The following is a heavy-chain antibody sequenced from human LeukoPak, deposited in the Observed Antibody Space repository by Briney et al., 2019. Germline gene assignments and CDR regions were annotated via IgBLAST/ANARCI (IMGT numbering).Heavy chain of an antibody. J-gene: IGHJ6*03. CDR2: IYYSGTT. CDR1: GGSISGKY. D-gene: IGHD1-1*01. Sequence: SETLSLTCTVSGGSISGKYWSWIRQTPGKGLEWVGYIYYSGTTKYNPSLKSRVTISVDTSKNQFSLKVRSVTTADTAVYYCARAGQIERPPPLIDYYYMDVWGKGTTVTVSS. CDR3: ARAGQIERPPPLIDYYYMDV. V-gene: IGHV4-59*01.